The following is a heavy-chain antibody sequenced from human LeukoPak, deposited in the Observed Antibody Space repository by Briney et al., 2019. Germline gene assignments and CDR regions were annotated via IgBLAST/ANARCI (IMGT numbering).Heavy chain of an antibody. CDR3: ARGEGYSSTWYQPHFDY. J-gene: IGHJ4*02. CDR1: GGSISSSNW. V-gene: IGHV4-4*02. D-gene: IGHD6-13*01. Sequence: SETLSLTCAVSGGSISSSNWWSWVRRPPGKGLEWIGEVYHSGSTNNNPSLKSRVTISVDRSKNQFSLKLTSVTAADTAVYYCARGEGYSSTWYQPHFDYWGQGTLVTVSS. CDR2: VYHSGST.